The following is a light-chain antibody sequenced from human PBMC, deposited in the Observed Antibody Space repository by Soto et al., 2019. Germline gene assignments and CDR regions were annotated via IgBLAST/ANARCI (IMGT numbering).Light chain of an antibody. CDR3: QQYDNYPLT. CDR2: DAS. V-gene: IGKV1-5*01. CDR1: QSISSW. Sequence: DVQMTQSPSTLSASVGDRVTITCRASQSISSWLAWYQQKPGKAPKLLVYDASSLESGVPSRFSGSGSGTEFTLTISSLQPDDFATYYCQQYDNYPLTFGGGTKVDIK. J-gene: IGKJ4*01.